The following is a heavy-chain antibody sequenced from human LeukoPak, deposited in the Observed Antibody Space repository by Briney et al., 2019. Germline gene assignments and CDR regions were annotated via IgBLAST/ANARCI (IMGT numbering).Heavy chain of an antibody. J-gene: IGHJ3*02. D-gene: IGHD3-3*01. CDR2: IYYSGST. CDR3: ARAGTTISAFDI. Sequence: SETLSLTCTVSGGSISSSSYYWGWIRQPPGKGLEWIGSIYYSGSTYYNPSLKSRVTISVDTSKNQFSLKLSSVTAADTAVYYCARAGTTISAFDIWGQGTMVTVSS. CDR1: GGSISSSSYY. V-gene: IGHV4-39*07.